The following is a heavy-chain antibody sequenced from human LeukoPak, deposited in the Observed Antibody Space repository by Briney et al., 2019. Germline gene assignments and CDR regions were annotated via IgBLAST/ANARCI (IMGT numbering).Heavy chain of an antibody. Sequence: GGSLRLSCAASGFTFSSYGMHWVRQAPGKGLEWVAFIRYDGSNKYYADSVKGRFTISRDNSKNTLYLQMNSLRAEDTAVYYCARDLRVSSTNVDYWGQGTLVTVSS. CDR1: GFTFSSYG. V-gene: IGHV3-30*02. CDR3: ARDLRVSSTNVDY. D-gene: IGHD6-13*01. CDR2: IRYDGSNK. J-gene: IGHJ4*02.